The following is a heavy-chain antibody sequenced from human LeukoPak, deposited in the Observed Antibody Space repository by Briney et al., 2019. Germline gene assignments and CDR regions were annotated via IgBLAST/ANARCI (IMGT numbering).Heavy chain of an antibody. CDR1: GYSFTSYW. V-gene: IGHV5-51*01. Sequence: GESLKISCKGSGYSFTSYWIGWVRQMPGKGLEWMGLIYPDDSDTRYSPSFQGQVTISADKSIGTAYLQWSSLKASDTAMYYCAIGGDSTTSCYRCFNYWGQGTLVTVSS. D-gene: IGHD2-2*01. CDR2: IYPDDSDT. CDR3: AIGGDSTTSCYRCFNY. J-gene: IGHJ4*02.